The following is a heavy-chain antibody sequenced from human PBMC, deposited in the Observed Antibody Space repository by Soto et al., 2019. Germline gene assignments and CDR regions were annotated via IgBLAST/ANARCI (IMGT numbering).Heavy chain of an antibody. CDR3: ARDRGCSYGAFDY. D-gene: IGHD5-18*01. Sequence: GGSLRLSCAASGFTFSSYGMHWVRQAPGKGLEWVAVIWYDGSNKYYADSVKGRFTISRDNSENTLYLQMNSLRAEDTAVYYCARDRGCSYGAFDYWGQGTLVTVSS. CDR1: GFTFSSYG. J-gene: IGHJ4*02. V-gene: IGHV3-33*01. CDR2: IWYDGSNK.